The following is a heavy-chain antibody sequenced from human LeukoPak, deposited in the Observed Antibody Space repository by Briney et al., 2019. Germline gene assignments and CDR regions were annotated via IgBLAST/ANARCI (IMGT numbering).Heavy chain of an antibody. CDR2: INHSGST. J-gene: IGHJ4*02. D-gene: IGHD6-13*01. Sequence: PSETLSLTCAVYGGSFSGYYWSWIRQPPGKGLEWIGEINHSGSTNYNPSLKSRVTISVDTSKNQFSLKLSSVTAADTAIYYCARSAHIAAADYWGQGTLVTVSS. CDR3: ARSAHIAAADY. CDR1: GGSFSGYY. V-gene: IGHV4-34*01.